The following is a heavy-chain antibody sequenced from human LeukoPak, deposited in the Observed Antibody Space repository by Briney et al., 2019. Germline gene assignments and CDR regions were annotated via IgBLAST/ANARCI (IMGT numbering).Heavy chain of an antibody. J-gene: IGHJ4*02. CDR1: GYSFTSYW. V-gene: IGHV5-51*01. CDR3: ARHLIAAAGYVDY. D-gene: IGHD6-13*01. CDR2: IYPGDSDT. Sequence: GESLKISCNASGYSFTSYWIGWVRQMPRKGLEWMGIIYPGDSDTRYSPSFQGQVTISADKSISTAYLQWSSLKASDTAMYYCARHLIAAAGYVDYWGQGTLVTVSS.